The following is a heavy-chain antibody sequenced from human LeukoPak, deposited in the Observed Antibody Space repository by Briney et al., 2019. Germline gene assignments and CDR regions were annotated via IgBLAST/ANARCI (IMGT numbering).Heavy chain of an antibody. Sequence: GGSLRLSCAASGFTFSTYAVHWVRQAPGKGLEWVAVMSYDGSHKCYADSVKGRFTISRDNSKSTLYLLMNGLRDDDTAVYYCARARDGYKNFDYWGQGTLVTVSS. CDR1: GFTFSTYA. CDR2: MSYDGSHK. D-gene: IGHD5-24*01. CDR3: ARARDGYKNFDY. V-gene: IGHV3-30*04. J-gene: IGHJ4*02.